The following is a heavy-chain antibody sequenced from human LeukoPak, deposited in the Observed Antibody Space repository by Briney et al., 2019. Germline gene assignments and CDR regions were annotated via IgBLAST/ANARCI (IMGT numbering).Heavy chain of an antibody. CDR3: ARADPSSGEYYFDY. V-gene: IGHV1-69*02. CDR2: IIPILGIA. CDR1: GGTFSSYT. J-gene: IGHJ4*02. Sequence: SVKVSCKASGGTFSSYTISWVRQAPGQGLEWMGRIIPILGIANYAQKFQGRVTITADKSTSTAYMELSSLRSEVTAVYYCARADPSSGEYYFDYWGQGTLVTVSS. D-gene: IGHD6-19*01.